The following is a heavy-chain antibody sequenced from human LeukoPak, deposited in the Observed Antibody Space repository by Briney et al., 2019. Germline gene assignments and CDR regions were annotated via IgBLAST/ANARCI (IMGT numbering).Heavy chain of an antibody. Sequence: GGSLRLSCSASGFIFNDYAMHWVRQVPGKGLEWVSGISWHSGNIAYADSVKGRFTISRDNSKNTLYLQMNSLRAEDTAVYYCAMIAAAGTSDYWGQGTLVTVSS. D-gene: IGHD6-13*01. V-gene: IGHV3-9*01. J-gene: IGHJ4*02. CDR2: ISWHSGNI. CDR3: AMIAAAGTSDY. CDR1: GFIFNDYA.